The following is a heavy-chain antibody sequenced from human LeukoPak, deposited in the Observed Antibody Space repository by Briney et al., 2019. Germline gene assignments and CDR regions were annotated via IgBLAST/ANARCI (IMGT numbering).Heavy chain of an antibody. J-gene: IGHJ4*02. CDR1: GFTFSSYA. Sequence: GRSLRLSCAASGFTFSSYAIHWVRQAPGKGLEWVAVISYDGSNKYYADSVKGRFIISRDNSKNTLYLQMNSLRAEDTAVYYCARGFDYWGQGTLVTVSS. CDR2: ISYDGSNK. V-gene: IGHV3-30*04. CDR3: ARGFDY.